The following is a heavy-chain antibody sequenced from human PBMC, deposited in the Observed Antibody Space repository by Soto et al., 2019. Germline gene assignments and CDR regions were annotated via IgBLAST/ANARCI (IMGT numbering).Heavy chain of an antibody. D-gene: IGHD3-10*01. CDR1: GGSISSGDYY. Sequence: QVQLQESGPGLVKPSQTLSLTCTVSGGSISSGDYYWSWIRQPPGKGLEWIGFIYYSGSTYYNPSLKSRVTTSVDTSKNHFSLKLSSVTAADTAVYYCARWWFGEFFDYWGQGTLVTVSS. J-gene: IGHJ4*02. CDR2: IYYSGST. CDR3: ARWWFGEFFDY. V-gene: IGHV4-30-4*01.